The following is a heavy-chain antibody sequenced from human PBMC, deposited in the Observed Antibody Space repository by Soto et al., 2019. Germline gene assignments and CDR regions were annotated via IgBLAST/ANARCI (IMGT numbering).Heavy chain of an antibody. CDR2: ISSNGGST. D-gene: IGHD4-17*01. V-gene: IGHV3-64*01. CDR1: GFTFSSYA. CDR3: ARATTVTTPVDY. J-gene: IGHJ4*02. Sequence: GESLKISCAASGFTFSSYAMHWVRQAPGKGLEYVSAISSNGGSTYYANSVKGRFTISRDNSKNTLYLQMGSLRAEDMAVYYCARATTVTTPVDYWGQGTLVTVSS.